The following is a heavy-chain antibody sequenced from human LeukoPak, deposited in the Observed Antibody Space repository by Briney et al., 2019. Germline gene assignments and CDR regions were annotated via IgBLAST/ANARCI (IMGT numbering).Heavy chain of an antibody. CDR1: GFTFSSYG. V-gene: IGHV3-30*02. CDR2: IRYDGSNK. J-gene: IGHJ4*02. Sequence: GGSLRLSCAASGFTFSSYGMHWVRQAPGKGLEWVAFIRYDGSNKYYADSVKGRFTISRDNSKNTLYLQMNSLRAEDTAVYYCARVPRCGGDCYPYYFDYWGQGTLVTVSS. D-gene: IGHD2-21*02. CDR3: ARVPRCGGDCYPYYFDY.